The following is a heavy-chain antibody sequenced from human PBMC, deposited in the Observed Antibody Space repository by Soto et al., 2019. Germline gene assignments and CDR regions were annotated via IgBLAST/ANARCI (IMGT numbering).Heavy chain of an antibody. D-gene: IGHD6-6*01. CDR3: AKGLRLVGYYYYYGMDV. CDR1: GFTFSSYA. J-gene: IGHJ6*02. V-gene: IGHV3-23*01. CDR2: ISGSGGST. Sequence: GGSLGLSCSASGFTFSSYAMSWVRPAPGKGLEWVSAISGSGGSTYYADSVKGRFTISRDNSKNTLYLQMNSLRAEDTAVYYCAKGLRLVGYYYYYGMDVWGQGTTVTVSS.